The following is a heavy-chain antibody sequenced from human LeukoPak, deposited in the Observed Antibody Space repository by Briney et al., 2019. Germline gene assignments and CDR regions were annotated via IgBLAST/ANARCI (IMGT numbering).Heavy chain of an antibody. J-gene: IGHJ4*02. CDR1: GGSISSYY. CDR2: IYTSGST. Sequence: PSETLSLTCTVSGGSISSYYWSWIRQPAGKGLEWIGRIYTSGSTNYNPSLKSRVTMSADTSKNQFSLKLNSVTAADTAIYYCGTSDSGSIFGVVISFWGQGTLVTVSS. D-gene: IGHD3-3*02. CDR3: GTSDSGSIFGVVISF. V-gene: IGHV4-4*07.